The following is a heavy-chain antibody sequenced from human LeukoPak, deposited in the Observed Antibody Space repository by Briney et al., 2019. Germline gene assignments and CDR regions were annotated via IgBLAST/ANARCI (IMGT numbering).Heavy chain of an antibody. Sequence: SETLSLTCTVSGGSISSYYWSWIRQPPGKGLEWIGYIYYSGRTNYNPSLKSRVTISVDTSKNQFSLKLSSVTAADTAVYYCAVGASGYYFDYWGQGTLVTVSS. D-gene: IGHD1-26*01. J-gene: IGHJ4*02. CDR1: GGSISSYY. CDR2: IYYSGRT. V-gene: IGHV4-59*01. CDR3: AVGASGYYFDY.